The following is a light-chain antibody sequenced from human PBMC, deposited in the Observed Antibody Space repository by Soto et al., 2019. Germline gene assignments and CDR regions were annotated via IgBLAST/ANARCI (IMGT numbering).Light chain of an antibody. Sequence: DIQMTQSPSSLSASVGDRVTITCRASQSTSRYLNWYQQKPGKAPKLLIYTASSLQSGVPSRFSGSGSGTDFTLTISSLQPEDFATYYCQQTYGTPLTFGGGTKVEIK. CDR2: TAS. CDR3: QQTYGTPLT. V-gene: IGKV1-39*01. CDR1: QSTSRY. J-gene: IGKJ4*01.